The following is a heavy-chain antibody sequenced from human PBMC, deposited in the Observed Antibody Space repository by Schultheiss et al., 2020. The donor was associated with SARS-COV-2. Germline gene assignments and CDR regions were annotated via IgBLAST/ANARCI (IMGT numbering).Heavy chain of an antibody. CDR2: IGTGGDT. D-gene: IGHD1-26*01. CDR1: GFAFSSYV. J-gene: IGHJ4*02. Sequence: GGSLRLSCAASGFAFSSYVLHWVRRAPGKGPEWVSAIGTGGDTYYADSVMGRFTISRDNAKNSLYLQMNSLRDEDTAVYYCAIPGGNYRLDYWGQGTLVTVSS. CDR3: AIPGGNYRLDY. V-gene: IGHV3-47*02.